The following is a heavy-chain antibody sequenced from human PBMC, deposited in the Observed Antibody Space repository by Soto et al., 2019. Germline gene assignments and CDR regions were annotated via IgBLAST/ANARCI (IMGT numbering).Heavy chain of an antibody. CDR1: GYSISSGYY. CDR2: IYHSGST. Sequence: SETLSLTCAVSGYSISSGYYWGWIRQPPGKGLEWIGSIYHSGSTYYNPSLKSRVTISVDTSKNQFSLKLSSVTAADTAVYYCARTGSGYSSFYYYYGMDVWGQGTTGTVS. V-gene: IGHV4-38-2*01. D-gene: IGHD5-18*01. J-gene: IGHJ6*02. CDR3: ARTGSGYSSFYYYYGMDV.